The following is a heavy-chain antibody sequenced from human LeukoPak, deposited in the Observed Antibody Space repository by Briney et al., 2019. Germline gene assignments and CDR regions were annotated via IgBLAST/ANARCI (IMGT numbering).Heavy chain of an antibody. J-gene: IGHJ5*02. CDR3: ARICGGDCYWNWFDP. CDR1: GGTFSSYA. Sequence: GASVKVSCKASGGTFSSYAISWVRQAPGQGLEWMGEIIPIFGTANYAQKFQGRVTITADESTSTAYMELSSLRSEDTAVYYCARICGGDCYWNWFDPWGQGTLVTVSS. CDR2: IIPIFGTA. V-gene: IGHV1-69*01. D-gene: IGHD2-21*01.